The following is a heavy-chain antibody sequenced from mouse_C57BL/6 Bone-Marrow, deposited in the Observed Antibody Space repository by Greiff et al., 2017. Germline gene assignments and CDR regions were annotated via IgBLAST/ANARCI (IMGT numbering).Heavy chain of an antibody. V-gene: IGHV1-42*01. CDR1: GYSFTGYY. CDR2: INPSTGGT. Sequence: EVQLQQSGPELVKPGASVKISCKASGYSFTGYYMNWVKQSPEKSLEWIGEINPSTGGTTYNQKFKAKATLTVDKSSSTAYMQLKGLTSEDSAVYYCARGRAMDYWGQGTSVTVSS. J-gene: IGHJ4*01. CDR3: ARGRAMDY.